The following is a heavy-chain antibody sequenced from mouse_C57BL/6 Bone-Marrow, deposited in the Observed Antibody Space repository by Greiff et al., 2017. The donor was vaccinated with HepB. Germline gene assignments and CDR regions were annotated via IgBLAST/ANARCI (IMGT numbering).Heavy chain of an antibody. CDR2: ISDGGSYT. CDR3: ARDDSSGYAMDY. D-gene: IGHD3-2*02. Sequence: DVMLVESGGGLVKPGGSLKLSCAASGFTFSSYAMSWVRQTPEKRLEWVATISDGGSYTYYPDNVKGRFTISRDNAKNNLYLQMSHLKSEDTAMYYCARDDSSGYAMDYWGQGTSVTVSS. V-gene: IGHV5-4*01. J-gene: IGHJ4*01. CDR1: GFTFSSYA.